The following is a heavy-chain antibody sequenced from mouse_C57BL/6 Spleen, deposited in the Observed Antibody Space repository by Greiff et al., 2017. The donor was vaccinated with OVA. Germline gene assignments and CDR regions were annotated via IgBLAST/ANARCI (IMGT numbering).Heavy chain of an antibody. CDR3: TTLGLGAMDY. Sequence: EVKLQESGAELVRPGASVKLSCTASGFSIKDDYMHWVKQRPEQGLEWIGWIDPENGDTEYASKFQGKATITADTSSNTAYLQLSSLTSEDTAVYYCTTLGLGAMDYWGQGTSVTVSS. CDR2: IDPENGDT. D-gene: IGHD2-4*01. V-gene: IGHV14-4*01. CDR1: GFSIKDDY. J-gene: IGHJ4*01.